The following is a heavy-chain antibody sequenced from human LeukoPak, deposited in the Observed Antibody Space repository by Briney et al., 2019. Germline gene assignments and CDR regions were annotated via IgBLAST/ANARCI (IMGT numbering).Heavy chain of an antibody. V-gene: IGHV4-39*01. CDR2: IYYSGST. Sequence: PSETLSLTCTVSGGSISSSSYYWGWIRQPPGKGLEWIGSIYYSGSTYYNPSLKSRVTISVDTSRNQFSLKLSSVTAADTAVYYCARRNYDFWSGSRGWFDPWGQGTLVTVSS. CDR3: ARRNYDFWSGSRGWFDP. CDR1: GGSISSSSYY. J-gene: IGHJ5*02. D-gene: IGHD3-3*01.